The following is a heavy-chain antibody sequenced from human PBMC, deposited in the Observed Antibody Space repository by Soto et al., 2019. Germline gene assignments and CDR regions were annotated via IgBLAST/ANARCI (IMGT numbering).Heavy chain of an antibody. CDR3: AKDDGGSKNYLHRYYYYMDF. Sequence: QVQLVESGGGVVQPGRSLSLSCAASGFTFSSYGMHWVRQAPGKGLQWVALISYDGSNKYYVDSVRGRFTISRDNSKNTLYLQMNSLRAEDTAVYYCAKDDGGSKNYLHRYYYYMDFWGKGTTVTVSS. J-gene: IGHJ6*03. D-gene: IGHD2-15*01. CDR2: ISYDGSNK. V-gene: IGHV3-30*18. CDR1: GFTFSSYG.